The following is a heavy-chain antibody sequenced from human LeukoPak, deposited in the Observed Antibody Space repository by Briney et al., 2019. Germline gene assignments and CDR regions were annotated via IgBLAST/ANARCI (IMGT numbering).Heavy chain of an antibody. CDR3: ARHVNGGSYSGEFDY. V-gene: IGHV4-59*08. CDR2: IHYSGST. CDR1: GGSISGDY. Sequence: PSETLSLTCTVSGGSISGDYWSWIRQSPGKGLEWIAYIHYSGSTSYNPSLKSRVTISVDTSKNEFSLKLTSVTAADTAVYYCARHVNGGSYSGEFDYWGQGTLVTVSS. J-gene: IGHJ4*02. D-gene: IGHD1-26*01.